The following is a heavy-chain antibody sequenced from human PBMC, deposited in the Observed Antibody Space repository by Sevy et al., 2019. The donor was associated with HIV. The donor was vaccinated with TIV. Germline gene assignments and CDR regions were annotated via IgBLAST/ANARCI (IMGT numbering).Heavy chain of an antibody. Sequence: ASVKVSCKASGYTFTSYGISWVRQAPGQGLEWMGWISAYNGNTNYAQKLQGRVTMTTDTSTSTAYMEPRSLRSDDTAVYYCARGKHIVVVTAITTNYYYYGMDVWGQGTTVTVSS. CDR3: ARGKHIVVVTAITTNYYYYGMDV. J-gene: IGHJ6*02. CDR1: GYTFTSYG. CDR2: ISAYNGNT. D-gene: IGHD2-21*02. V-gene: IGHV1-18*01.